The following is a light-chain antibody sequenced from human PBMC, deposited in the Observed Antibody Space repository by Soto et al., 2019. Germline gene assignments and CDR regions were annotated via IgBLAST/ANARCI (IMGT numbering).Light chain of an antibody. Sequence: QSPSVSGAPGQRVTISCTGSGSNIGAGYDVHWYQHRPGTAPKLLVFGDSHRPSGVPDRFSGSKSGTSASLAITGLQAEDEGDYYCQSYDSTLDARYVFGTGTKLTVL. CDR1: GSNIGAGYD. CDR3: QSYDSTLDARYV. CDR2: GDS. V-gene: IGLV1-40*01. J-gene: IGLJ1*01.